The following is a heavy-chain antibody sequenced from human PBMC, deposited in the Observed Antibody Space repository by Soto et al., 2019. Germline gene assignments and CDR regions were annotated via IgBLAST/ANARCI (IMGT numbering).Heavy chain of an antibody. D-gene: IGHD2-21*01. CDR2: ISYDGSNK. Sequence: QVQLVESGGGVVQPGRSLRLSCAASGFTFSSYAMHWFRQAPGKGLEWVAVISYDGSNKYYADSVKGRFTISRDNSKNTLYLQMNSLRAEDTAVYYCARDVGGDGRGAFDIWGQGTMVTVSS. J-gene: IGHJ3*02. CDR1: GFTFSSYA. V-gene: IGHV3-30-3*01. CDR3: ARDVGGDGRGAFDI.